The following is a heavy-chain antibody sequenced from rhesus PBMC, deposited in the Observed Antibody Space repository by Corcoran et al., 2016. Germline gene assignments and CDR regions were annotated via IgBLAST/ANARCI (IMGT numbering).Heavy chain of an antibody. CDR2: FKGNSGGT. Sequence: QVQLQESGPGLVKPSETLSLTCAVSGDSFSSYWWTWIRQPPGKGLEWIGGFKGNSGGTNYIPSLKSRITMSKDASKDQFSLKLSSVTAADTAVYYCARVICTGSGCYADYWGQGVLVTVS. D-gene: IGHD2-21*01. CDR3: ARVICTGSGCYADY. V-gene: IGHV4-80*01. CDR1: GDSFSSYW. J-gene: IGHJ4*01.